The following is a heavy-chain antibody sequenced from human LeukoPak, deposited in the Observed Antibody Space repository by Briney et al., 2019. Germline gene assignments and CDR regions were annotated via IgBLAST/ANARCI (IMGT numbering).Heavy chain of an antibody. CDR2: ISYDGSNE. CDR1: GFTFSSYG. CDR3: AKGRTLVGGSTRSYDY. Sequence: GGSLRLSCVGTGFTFSSYGMHWVRQAPGKGLEWVAVISYDGSNEDYADSVTGRFNISRDNSKHTLYLQMNSLRVEDTAVYYCAKGRTLVGGSTRSYDYWGQGTLVTVSS. J-gene: IGHJ4*02. D-gene: IGHD1-26*01. V-gene: IGHV3-30*18.